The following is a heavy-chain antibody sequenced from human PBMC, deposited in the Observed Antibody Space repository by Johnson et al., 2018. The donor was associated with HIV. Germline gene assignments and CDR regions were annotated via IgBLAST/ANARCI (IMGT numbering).Heavy chain of an antibody. V-gene: IGHV3-30*03. Sequence: QVQLVESGGGVVQPGRSLRLSCAASGFTFSSYGMHWVRQAPGKGLEWVAVISYDGRNKYYADSVKGRFTISRDNSKNTLYLQMNSLRAEDTAVYYCAPAGPDAFDIWGQGTMVTVAS. CDR3: APAGPDAFDI. D-gene: IGHD6-13*01. CDR2: ISYDGRNK. J-gene: IGHJ3*02. CDR1: GFTFSSYG.